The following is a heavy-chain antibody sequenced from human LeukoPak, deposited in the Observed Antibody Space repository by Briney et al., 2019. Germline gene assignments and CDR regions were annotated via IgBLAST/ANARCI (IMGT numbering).Heavy chain of an antibody. D-gene: IGHD3-3*01. CDR1: GFTFSSYS. CDR2: ISSSSSYI. CDR3: ARANDFWSGYYTRAFDI. J-gene: IGHJ3*02. Sequence: PGGSLRLSCAASGFTFSSYSMNWVRQAPGKGLEWVSSISSSSSYIYYADSVKGRFTISRDNAKNSPYLQMNSLRAEDTAVYYCARANDFWSGYYTRAFDIWGQGTMVTVSS. V-gene: IGHV3-21*01.